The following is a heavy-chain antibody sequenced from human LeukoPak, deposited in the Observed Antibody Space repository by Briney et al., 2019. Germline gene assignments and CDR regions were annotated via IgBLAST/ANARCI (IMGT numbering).Heavy chain of an antibody. D-gene: IGHD6-19*01. J-gene: IGHJ4*02. V-gene: IGHV4-4*07. CDR2: IYPSGST. CDR1: GGSISSYY. CDR3: AKMVETGWYYFDY. Sequence: SETLSLTCTVSGGSISSYYWGWIRQPAGKGREWIGRIYPSGSTNYNPSLKSRVTMSVDTSKNQFSLKLSSVTAADTAVYYCAKMVETGWYYFDYWGQGTLVTVSS.